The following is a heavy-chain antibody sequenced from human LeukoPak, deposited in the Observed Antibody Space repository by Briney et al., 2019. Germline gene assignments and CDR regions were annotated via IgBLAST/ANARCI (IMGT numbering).Heavy chain of an antibody. CDR1: GFIVSNNY. CDR3: ARVSGGSAKTRWGGFDY. D-gene: IGHD4/OR15-4a*01. CDR2: IYTGGST. Sequence: GGSLRLSCAASGFIVSNNYMGWVRQAPGKGLEWVSTIYTGGSTYYLDSVKGRFTISRDDSKNTLYLQMNNLRAEDTAVYYCARVSGGSAKTRWGGFDYWGQGTLVTVSS. V-gene: IGHV3-53*01. J-gene: IGHJ4*02.